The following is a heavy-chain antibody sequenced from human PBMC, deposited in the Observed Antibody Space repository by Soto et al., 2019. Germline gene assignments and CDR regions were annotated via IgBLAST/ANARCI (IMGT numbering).Heavy chain of an antibody. CDR1: GFTFSSYG. Sequence: QVQLVESGGGVVQPGRSLRLSCAASGFTFSSYGMHWVRQAPGKGLEWVAVISYDGSNKYYADSVKGRFTISRDNSKNAMYLQMNSLRAEDTAVDYCAKGRFFRWGGGMDVWGQGTTVNVS. J-gene: IGHJ6*02. CDR3: AKGRFFRWGGGMDV. D-gene: IGHD3-10*01. V-gene: IGHV3-30*18. CDR2: ISYDGSNK.